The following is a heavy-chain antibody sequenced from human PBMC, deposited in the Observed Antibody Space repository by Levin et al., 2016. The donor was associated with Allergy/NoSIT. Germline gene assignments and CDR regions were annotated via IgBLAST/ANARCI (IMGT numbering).Heavy chain of an antibody. J-gene: IGHJ4*02. Sequence: GESLKISCAVSGFTFSHYAMSRVRQAPGKGLEWVSAISVSGDSTYYADSVKGRFTISRDNSKNTLYLQMNSLRADDTAVYYCAKVGSRIQLWSFDYWGQGTLVTVSS. CDR3: AKVGSRIQLWSFDY. V-gene: IGHV3-23*01. D-gene: IGHD5-18*01. CDR1: GFTFSHYA. CDR2: ISVSGDST.